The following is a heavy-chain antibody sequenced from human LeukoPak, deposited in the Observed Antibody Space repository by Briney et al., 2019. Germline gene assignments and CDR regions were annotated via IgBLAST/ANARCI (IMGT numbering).Heavy chain of an antibody. CDR1: GGTFSSYA. Sequence: SVKVSCKASGGTFSSYAISWVRQAPGHGLEWMGGIIPIFGTANYAQKFQGRVTITADKSTSTAYMELGSLRSEDTAVYYCARGGYSAGSWYLFHYFDYWGQGTLVTVSS. CDR2: IIPIFGTA. J-gene: IGHJ4*02. CDR3: ARGGYSAGSWYLFHYFDY. D-gene: IGHD6-13*01. V-gene: IGHV1-69*06.